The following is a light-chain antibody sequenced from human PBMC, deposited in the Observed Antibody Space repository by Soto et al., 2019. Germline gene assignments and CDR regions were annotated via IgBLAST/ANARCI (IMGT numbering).Light chain of an antibody. CDR2: DVS. CDR3: TSFAGGDYV. Sequence: QSVLTQPPSASGSPGQSVTISCTGTSSDVGAYNFVSWYQQHPGKAPKLMIYDVSNRPSGVPDRFSGSKSGNTASLTVSGLQAEDEADYYCTSFAGGDYVFGTGTKLTVL. J-gene: IGLJ1*01. CDR1: SSDVGAYNF. V-gene: IGLV2-8*01.